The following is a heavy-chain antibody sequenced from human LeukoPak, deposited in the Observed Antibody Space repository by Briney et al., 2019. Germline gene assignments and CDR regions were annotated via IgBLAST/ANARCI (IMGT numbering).Heavy chain of an antibody. CDR2: ISSNSYAT. Sequence: QAGGSLRLSCAASGFTISSFSMNWVRQTPGKGLEWVSYISSNSYATFYADSAKGRFTISRDSAQNSLYLQMNSLRVEDTAVYYCARGADSNNWYADRPLDLWGQGTMVTVSS. D-gene: IGHD6-13*01. CDR1: GFTISSFS. J-gene: IGHJ3*01. CDR3: ARGADSNNWYADRPLDL. V-gene: IGHV3-48*04.